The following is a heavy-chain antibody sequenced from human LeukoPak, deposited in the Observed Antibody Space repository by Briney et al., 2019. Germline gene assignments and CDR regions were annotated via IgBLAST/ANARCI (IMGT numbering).Heavy chain of an antibody. Sequence: PGGSLRPSRAASGFTFIDYDMHWVRQVIGKGLEWVSAIGIRGDTHYSGSVKGRFTISRENAESSLYLQMNSLRAEDTAVYYCARGGIQVSGIDEFDYWGQGTLVTVSS. D-gene: IGHD6-19*01. CDR1: GFTFIDYD. J-gene: IGHJ4*02. V-gene: IGHV3-13*01. CDR3: ARGGIQVSGIDEFDY. CDR2: IGIRGDT.